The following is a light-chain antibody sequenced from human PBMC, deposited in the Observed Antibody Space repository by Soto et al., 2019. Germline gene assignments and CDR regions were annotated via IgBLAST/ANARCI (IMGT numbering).Light chain of an antibody. CDR1: QSVSTRS. V-gene: IGKV3-11*01. CDR3: QQRRDWPIT. J-gene: IGKJ5*01. CDR2: DVS. Sequence: EIVLTQAPGTLSLSPGERATVSCRSSQSVSTRSLVWYQQKPGQAPRLLIYDVSNRATGIPARFSGGGSGTDFTLTISSLEPEDFAVYYCQQRRDWPITFGQGTRLEIK.